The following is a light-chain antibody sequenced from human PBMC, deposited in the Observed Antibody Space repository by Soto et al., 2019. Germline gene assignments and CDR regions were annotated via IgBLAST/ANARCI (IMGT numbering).Light chain of an antibody. V-gene: IGKV3-11*01. CDR3: QQRSNWPRGT. J-gene: IGKJ1*01. Sequence: EIVLTQSPATLSLSPGERATLSCRASQSVSSYLAWYQQKPGQAPRLLIYDASNRATGIPARFSGSGSGTDFTLSISSLEPEDFEVYYCQQRSNWPRGTFGQGTKVELK. CDR2: DAS. CDR1: QSVSSY.